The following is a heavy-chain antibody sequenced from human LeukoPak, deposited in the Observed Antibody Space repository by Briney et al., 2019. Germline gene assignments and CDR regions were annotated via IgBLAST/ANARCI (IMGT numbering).Heavy chain of an antibody. CDR3: ARGALLRYFDWLLEGGPNWFDP. V-gene: IGHV1-2*04. Sequence: GASVKVSCKASGYTFTGYYMHWVRQAPGQGLEWMGWVNPNSGGTNYAQKFQGWVTMTRDTSISTAYMELSGLRSDDTAVYYCARGALLRYFDWLLEGGPNWFDPWGQGTLVTVSS. D-gene: IGHD3-9*01. CDR1: GYTFTGYY. CDR2: VNPNSGGT. J-gene: IGHJ5*02.